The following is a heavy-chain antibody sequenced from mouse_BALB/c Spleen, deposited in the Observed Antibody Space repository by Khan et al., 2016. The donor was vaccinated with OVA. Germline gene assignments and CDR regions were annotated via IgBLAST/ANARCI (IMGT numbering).Heavy chain of an antibody. J-gene: IGHJ3*01. V-gene: IGHV5-9-1*01. CDR1: GFTFSSFV. CDR2: ISSAATYT. CDR3: TNGNYGWFAY. Sequence: EVELVESGGGLVEPGGSLKLSCAASGFTFSSFVMSWVRQTPEKRLEWVATISSAATYTYYPDRLKGRFTISRDNAKNTLYLHMNSLRSDDTAIYYCTNGNYGWFAYWGLGTLVTVST. D-gene: IGHD2-1*01.